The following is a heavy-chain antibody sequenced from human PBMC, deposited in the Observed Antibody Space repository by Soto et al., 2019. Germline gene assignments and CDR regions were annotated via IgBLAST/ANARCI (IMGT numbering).Heavy chain of an antibody. J-gene: IGHJ4*02. CDR2: INGGNGPT. CDR3: ATDKETDGAWDFDY. Sequence: GGSLRLSCASSGFTFSHYTMSWVRQLPGKGLEWVSGINGGNGPTYYADSVKGRFTISRDNSENALYLQMNNLRVGDTAIYYCATDKETDGAWDFDYWGQGT. CDR1: GFTFSHYT. V-gene: IGHV3-23*01. D-gene: IGHD4-17*01.